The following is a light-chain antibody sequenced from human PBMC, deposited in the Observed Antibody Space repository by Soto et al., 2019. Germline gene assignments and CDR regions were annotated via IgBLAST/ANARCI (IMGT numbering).Light chain of an antibody. CDR3: LQYNDWPRT. CDR2: DAS. CDR1: QSVGSN. V-gene: IGKV3-15*01. J-gene: IGKJ1*01. Sequence: EVGMPQSPATLSVAPGERATLSCRASQSVGSNLAWYQQKPGQAPRLLISDASTRATGIPARLSGSGSGTELPLTIGSLQSEDLAVFYCLQYNDWPRTFGQGTKV.